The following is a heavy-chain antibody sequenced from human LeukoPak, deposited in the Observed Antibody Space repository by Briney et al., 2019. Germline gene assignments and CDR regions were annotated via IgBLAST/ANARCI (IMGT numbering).Heavy chain of an antibody. CDR1: GGSISSGDYY. CDR2: IFYSGNT. J-gene: IGHJ6*03. Sequence: SQTLPLTCTVSGGSISSGDYYWSWIRQPPGKGLEWIGYIFYSGNTYYNPSLKSRVIISVDTSKNQFSLKLSSVTAADTAVYYCARVVATWAYYMDVWGKGTSVTVSS. CDR3: ARVVATWAYYMDV. V-gene: IGHV4-30-4*08. D-gene: IGHD1-1*01.